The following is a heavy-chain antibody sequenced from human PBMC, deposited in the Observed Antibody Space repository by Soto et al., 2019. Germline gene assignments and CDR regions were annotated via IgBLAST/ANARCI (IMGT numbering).Heavy chain of an antibody. D-gene: IGHD5-18*01. J-gene: IGHJ4*02. CDR1: GGSISSRDYY. V-gene: IGHV4-30-4*01. Sequence: PSETLSVTSPVPGGSISSRDYYWSWILQPPGKGLEWIGYIYYSGSTYYNPSLKSRVTISVDTSKNQFSLKLSSVTAADTAVYYCAREAMTTALWGQGTLVTVSS. CDR3: AREAMTTAL. CDR2: IYYSGST.